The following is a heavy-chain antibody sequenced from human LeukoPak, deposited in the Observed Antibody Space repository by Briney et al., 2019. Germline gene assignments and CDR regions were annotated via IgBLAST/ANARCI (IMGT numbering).Heavy chain of an antibody. CDR3: VVVVEPPDSDGFDV. Sequence: PGGCLRLSCAASGFTFGNSWVHWVRQAPGKGLVWVSLINADGSTATYADSVKGRFTISRDNARNTLSLQMNSLTIEDTAVYYCVVVVEPPDSDGFDVWGQGTMITVSS. D-gene: IGHD1-14*01. CDR1: GFTFGNSW. J-gene: IGHJ3*01. V-gene: IGHV3-74*01. CDR2: INADGSTA.